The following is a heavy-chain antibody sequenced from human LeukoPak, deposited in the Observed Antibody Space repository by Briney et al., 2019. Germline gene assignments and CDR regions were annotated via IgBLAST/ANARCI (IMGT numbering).Heavy chain of an antibody. Sequence: SETLSLTCTVSGGSISSGGYYWSWIRQHPGKGLEWIGYIYYSGSTYYNPYLKSRVTISVDTSKNQFSLKLSSVTAADTAVYYCARVSSIGEFNPYFDYWAQGTRVTVSS. CDR1: GGSISSGGYY. D-gene: IGHD3-10*01. V-gene: IGHV4-31*03. J-gene: IGHJ4*02. CDR2: IYYSGST. CDR3: ARVSSIGEFNPYFDY.